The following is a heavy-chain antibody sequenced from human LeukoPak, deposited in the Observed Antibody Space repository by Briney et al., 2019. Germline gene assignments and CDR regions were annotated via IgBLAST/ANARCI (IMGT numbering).Heavy chain of an antibody. CDR3: ARDYKGYYDSSGYGKLDP. D-gene: IGHD3-22*01. CDR1: GGSFSGYY. V-gene: IGHV4-34*01. CDR2: INHSGST. Sequence: SETLSLTCAAHGGSFSGYYWSWIRQPPGKGLEWIGEINHSGSTNYNPSLKSRVTISVDTSKNQFSLKLSSVTAADAAVYYCARDYKGYYDSSGYGKLDPWGQGTLVTVSS. J-gene: IGHJ5*02.